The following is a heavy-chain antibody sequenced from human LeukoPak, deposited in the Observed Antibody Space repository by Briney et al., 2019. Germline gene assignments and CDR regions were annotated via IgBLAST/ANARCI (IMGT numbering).Heavy chain of an antibody. CDR1: GGSISSGGYY. CDR2: IYYSGST. Sequence: SQNLSLTYTVSGGSISSGGYYWGWIRQPPGKGLEWIGSIYYSGSTYYNPSLKSRVTISVDTSKNQFSLKLSSVTAADTAVYYCARHRFNDFWSGYGYWGQGTLVTVSS. CDR3: ARHRFNDFWSGYGY. J-gene: IGHJ4*02. V-gene: IGHV4-39*01. D-gene: IGHD3-3*01.